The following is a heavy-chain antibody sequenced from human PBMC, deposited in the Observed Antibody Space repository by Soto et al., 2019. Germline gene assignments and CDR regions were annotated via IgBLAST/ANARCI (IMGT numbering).Heavy chain of an antibody. D-gene: IGHD3-22*01. J-gene: IGHJ5*02. CDR2: IYYSGST. CDR3: ARERVVVGYNWFDP. Sequence: QVQLQESGPRLVKPSETLSLTCTVSGDSVSSNSYYWSWIRQPPGKGLEWIGYIYYSGSTNYNPSLKSRVTISVDTSKNQFSLKLSSVTAADTAVYYCARERVVVGYNWFDPWGQGTLVTVSS. CDR1: GDSVSSNSYY. V-gene: IGHV4-61*01.